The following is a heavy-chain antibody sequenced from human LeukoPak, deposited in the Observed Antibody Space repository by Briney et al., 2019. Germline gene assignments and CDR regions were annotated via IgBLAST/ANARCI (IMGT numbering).Heavy chain of an antibody. V-gene: IGHV3-64*01. CDR1: GFTFSSYP. CDR3: ARGEGGRYAY. CDR2: ITSDGGST. D-gene: IGHD3-9*01. J-gene: IGHJ4*02. Sequence: GGSLRLSCAASGFTFSSYPMHWVRQAPGKGLEYVSAITSDGGSTYYANSVKGRFTISRDNSKNTLYLQMGSLTTEDMAVYYCARGEGGRYAYWGQGTLVTVSS.